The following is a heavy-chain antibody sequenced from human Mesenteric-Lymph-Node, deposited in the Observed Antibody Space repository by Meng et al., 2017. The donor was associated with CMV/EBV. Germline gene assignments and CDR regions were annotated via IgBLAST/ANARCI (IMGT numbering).Heavy chain of an antibody. CDR1: GGSFSGYY. CDR3: ARGKGWFGEIDY. J-gene: IGHJ4*02. V-gene: IGHV4-34*01. D-gene: IGHD3-10*01. Sequence: CAVYGGSFSGYYWSWIRQPPGKGLEWIGEINHSGSTNYNPSLKSRVTISVDTSKNQFSLKLSSVTAADTAVYYCARGKGWFGEIDYWGQGTLVTVSS. CDR2: INHSGST.